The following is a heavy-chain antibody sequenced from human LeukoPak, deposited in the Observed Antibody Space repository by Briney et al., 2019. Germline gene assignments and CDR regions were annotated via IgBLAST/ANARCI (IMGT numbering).Heavy chain of an antibody. CDR2: IYYSGST. D-gene: IGHD6-6*01. CDR1: GGSISSSNYY. V-gene: IGHV4-39*01. CDR3: ARRRRMQLDPFQR. J-gene: IGHJ1*01. Sequence: PSETLSLTCTVSGGSISSSNYYWGWIRQPPGKELEWIGSIYYSGSTYYNPSLKSRVTISVDTSKNQFSLKLSSVTAADTAVYYCARRRRMQLDPFQRWGQGTLVTVSS.